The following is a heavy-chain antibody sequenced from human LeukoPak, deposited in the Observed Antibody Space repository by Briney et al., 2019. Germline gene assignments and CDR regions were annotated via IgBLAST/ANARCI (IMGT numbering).Heavy chain of an antibody. CDR3: ASTFGDSYYFDY. V-gene: IGHV4-39*07. CDR2: IYYSGST. CDR1: GGSISSSSYY. D-gene: IGHD3-10*01. Sequence: SETLSLTCTVSGGSISSSSYYWGWIRQPPGKGLEWIGSIYYSGSTYYNPSLEGRVTISVDTSKNQFSLKLSSVTAADTAVYYCASTFGDSYYFDYWGQGTLVTVSS. J-gene: IGHJ4*02.